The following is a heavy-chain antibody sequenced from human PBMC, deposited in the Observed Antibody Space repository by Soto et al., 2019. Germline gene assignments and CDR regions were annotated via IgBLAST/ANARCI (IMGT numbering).Heavy chain of an antibody. D-gene: IGHD3-3*01. V-gene: IGHV1-18*01. CDR3: ARSGFWSGYPTDNPYNWFDP. CDR1: GYTFTSYG. Sequence: QVQLVQTGAEVKKPGASVKVSCKASGYTFTSYGISWVRQAPGHGLEWMGWISAYNGNTNYAQKLQGRVTMTTDTSTSTAYMELRSLRSDDTAVYYCARSGFWSGYPTDNPYNWFDPWGQGTLVTVSS. J-gene: IGHJ5*02. CDR2: ISAYNGNT.